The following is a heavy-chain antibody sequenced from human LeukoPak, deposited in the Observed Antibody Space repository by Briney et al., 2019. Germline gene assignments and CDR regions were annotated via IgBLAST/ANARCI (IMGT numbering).Heavy chain of an antibody. CDR2: MNPNSGNT. D-gene: IGHD3-22*01. V-gene: IGHV1-8*01. CDR3: ARSDSSGHI. Sequence: ASVKVSCKASGYTFTSYDINWVRQDPGQGLGWMGWMNPNSGNTGYTQKFQGRVTMTRNTSISTAYMELSSLRSEDTVVYYCARSDSSGHIWGQGTMVTVSS. CDR1: GYTFTSYD. J-gene: IGHJ3*02.